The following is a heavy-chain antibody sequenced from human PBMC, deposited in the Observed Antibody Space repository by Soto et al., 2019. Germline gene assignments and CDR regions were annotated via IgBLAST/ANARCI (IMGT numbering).Heavy chain of an antibody. V-gene: IGHV2-5*02. J-gene: IGHJ3*02. CDR1: GFSLSTSGVG. Sequence: QITLKESGPTLVKPTQTLTLTCTFSGFSLSTSGVGVGWIRQPPGKALEWVALIYWDDDKRYSPSLKSRLTIPNDTSKDQVLLTMTNMHPVDTATYYCAQLTVDGTVGAFHIWGQGTMVTVSS. CDR2: IYWDDDK. CDR3: AQLTVDGTVGAFHI. D-gene: IGHD6-19*01.